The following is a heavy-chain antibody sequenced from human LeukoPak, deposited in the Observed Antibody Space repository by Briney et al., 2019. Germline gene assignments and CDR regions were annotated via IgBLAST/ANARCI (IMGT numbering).Heavy chain of an antibody. J-gene: IGHJ3*02. Sequence: ASVKVSCKASGYTFTSYYMHWVRQAPGQGLEWMGIINPSGGSTSYAQKFQGRVTMTRDTSTSTVYMELSSLRSEDTAVYYCARAPPVPYDSSGYYPGAFDIWGQGTMVTVSS. CDR3: ARAPPVPYDSSGYYPGAFDI. V-gene: IGHV1-46*01. CDR2: INPSGGST. D-gene: IGHD3-22*01. CDR1: GYTFTSYY.